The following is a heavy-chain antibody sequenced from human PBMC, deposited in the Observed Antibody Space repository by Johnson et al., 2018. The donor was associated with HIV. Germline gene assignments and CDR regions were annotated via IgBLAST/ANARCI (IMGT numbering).Heavy chain of an antibody. Sequence: QLQLVESGGGVVQPGRSLRLSCAASGFTFSSYGMHWVRQAPGTGLEWVAVISYDGSNKYYADSVKGRFTIPRYNSKNTLYLQMNSLRAEDTAVYYCAKVRGDFWSGYYGGLNDAFDIWGQGTMVTVSS. V-gene: IGHV3-30*18. CDR2: ISYDGSNK. CDR3: AKVRGDFWSGYYGGLNDAFDI. D-gene: IGHD3-3*01. J-gene: IGHJ3*02. CDR1: GFTFSSYG.